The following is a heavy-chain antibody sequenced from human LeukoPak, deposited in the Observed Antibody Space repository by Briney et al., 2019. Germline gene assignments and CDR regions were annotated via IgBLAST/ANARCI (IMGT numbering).Heavy chain of an antibody. CDR1: GFTFSSYS. D-gene: IGHD3-3*01. CDR3: ARYQYDYYYYYYYMDV. Sequence: PGGSLRLSCAASGFTFSSYSMNWVRQAPGKGLEWVSSISSSSSYIYYADSVKGRFTISRDNAKNSLYLQMNSLRAEDTAVYYCARYQYDYYYYYYYMDVWGKGTTVTVS. V-gene: IGHV3-21*01. J-gene: IGHJ6*03. CDR2: ISSSSSYI.